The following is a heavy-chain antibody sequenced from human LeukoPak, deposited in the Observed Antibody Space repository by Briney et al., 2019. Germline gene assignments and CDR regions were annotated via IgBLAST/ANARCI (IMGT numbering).Heavy chain of an antibody. D-gene: IGHD3-10*01. V-gene: IGHV3-23*01. CDR1: RFSFSTYP. Sequence: GGSLRLSCAAYRFSFSTYPMGWVRQAPGKGLEWVSGISASGDVTFHADPVKGRLTISRDNSKTTLYLQMNSLRADDTALYYCARVLTLWFGALDYWGQGRMVSV. CDR2: ISASGDVT. J-gene: IGHJ4*02. CDR3: ARVLTLWFGALDY.